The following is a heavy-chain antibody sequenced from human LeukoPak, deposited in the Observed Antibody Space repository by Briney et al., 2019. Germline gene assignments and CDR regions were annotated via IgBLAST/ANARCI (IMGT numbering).Heavy chain of an antibody. J-gene: IGHJ4*02. CDR3: ASRFKDSSGYYYFDY. Sequence: YYADSVKGRFTISRDNAKNSLYLQMNSLRAEDTAVYYCASRFKDSSGYYYFDYWGQGILVTVSS. D-gene: IGHD3-22*01. V-gene: IGHV3-21*01.